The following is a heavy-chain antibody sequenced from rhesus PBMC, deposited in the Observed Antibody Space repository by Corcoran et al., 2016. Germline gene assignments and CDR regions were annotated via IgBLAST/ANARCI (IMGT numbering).Heavy chain of an antibody. CDR2: IYGRSGST. CDR1: GASISSHS. V-gene: IGHV4S2*01. Sequence: QVQLPESGPGLVTPSETLPLTCAFSGASISSHSCNWIRPAPGKGLEWIGRIYGRSGSTDYNPSLKSRVTISMDTSNNQFSLKLTFLTAADTAVYYCARDFAGLDFWGQGVLVTVSS. CDR3: ARDFAGLDF. D-gene: IGHD3-3*01. J-gene: IGHJ4*01.